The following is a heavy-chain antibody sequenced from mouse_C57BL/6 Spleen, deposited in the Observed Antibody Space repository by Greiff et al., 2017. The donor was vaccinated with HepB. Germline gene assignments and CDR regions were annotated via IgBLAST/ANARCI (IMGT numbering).Heavy chain of an antibody. Sequence: EVQGVESGGGLVKPGGSLKLSCAASGFTFSSYTMSWVRQTPEKRLEWVATISGGGGNTYYPDSVKGRFTISRDNAKNTLYLQMSSLRSEDTALYYCARDSNYLAWFAYWGHGTLVTVSA. CDR2: ISGGGGNT. V-gene: IGHV5-9*01. CDR1: GFTFSSYT. CDR3: ARDSNYLAWFAY. J-gene: IGHJ3*01. D-gene: IGHD2-5*01.